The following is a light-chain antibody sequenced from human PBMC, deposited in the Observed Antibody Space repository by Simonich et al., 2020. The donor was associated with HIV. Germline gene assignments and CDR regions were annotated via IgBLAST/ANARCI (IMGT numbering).Light chain of an antibody. Sequence: QAVLTQPASLSASPGASASLTCTLRSGINVGTYRIYWYQQKPGSPPQYLLRYKSDSDKHQCSGVPSRFSGVKDASANAGILLISGLQSEDEADYYCMIWHSSAWVFGGGTKLTVL. J-gene: IGLJ3*02. CDR3: MIWHSSAWV. CDR1: SGINVGTYR. V-gene: IGLV5-45*01. CDR2: YKSDSDK.